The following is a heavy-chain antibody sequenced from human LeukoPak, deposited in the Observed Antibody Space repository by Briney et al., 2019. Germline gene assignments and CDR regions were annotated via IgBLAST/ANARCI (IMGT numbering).Heavy chain of an antibody. V-gene: IGHV4-34*01. D-gene: IGHD6-13*01. CDR2: INHSGST. CDR1: GGSFNGYY. Sequence: PSETLSLTCAVYGGSFNGYYWSWIRQPPGKGLEWIGEINHSGSTNYNPSLKSRVTISVDTSKNQFSLKLSSVTAADTAVYYCAREGSRRVFDYWGQGTLVTVSS. CDR3: AREGSRRVFDY. J-gene: IGHJ4*02.